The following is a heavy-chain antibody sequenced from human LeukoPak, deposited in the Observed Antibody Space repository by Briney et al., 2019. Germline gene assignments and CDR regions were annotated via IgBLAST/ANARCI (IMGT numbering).Heavy chain of an antibody. CDR2: IYYSGST. D-gene: IGHD1-7*01. CDR1: GGSISSYY. J-gene: IGHJ5*02. V-gene: IGHV4-59*01. Sequence: PSETLSLTCKVSGGSISSYYWSWIRQPPGKGLEWIGYIYYSGSTNYNPSLKSRVTISVDTSKNQFSLKLSSVTAADTAVYYCARELELHWFDPWGQGTLVTVSS. CDR3: ARELELHWFDP.